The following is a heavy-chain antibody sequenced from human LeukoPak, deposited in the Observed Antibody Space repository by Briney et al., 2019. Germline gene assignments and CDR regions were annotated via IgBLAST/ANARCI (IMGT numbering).Heavy chain of an antibody. J-gene: IGHJ4*02. CDR3: ANRRNYASDY. Sequence: GGSLRLSCSASGFTLSSYVMSWVRQAPRKGLEWVSTLTNSGGTTYYADSVKGRFTTSRDNSKNALYLQMNSLRDEDTAIYYCANRRNYASDYWGQGTLVTVSS. D-gene: IGHD1-14*01. V-gene: IGHV3-23*01. CDR1: GFTLSSYV. CDR2: LTNSGGTT.